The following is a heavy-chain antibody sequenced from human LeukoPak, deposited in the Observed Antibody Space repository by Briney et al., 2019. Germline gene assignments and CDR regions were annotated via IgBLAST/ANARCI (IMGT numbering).Heavy chain of an antibody. D-gene: IGHD2-21*01. V-gene: IGHV3-66*01. CDR2: IYSGGST. J-gene: IGHJ4*02. CDR3: ARDPAGFGGEVLGGY. Sequence: PGGSLRLSCAASGFTFSNYAMSWVRQAPGKGLESVSVIYSGGSTYYADSVKGRFTISRDNSKNTLYLQMNSLRAEDTAVYYCARDPAGFGGEVLGGYWGQGTLVTVSS. CDR1: GFTFSNYA.